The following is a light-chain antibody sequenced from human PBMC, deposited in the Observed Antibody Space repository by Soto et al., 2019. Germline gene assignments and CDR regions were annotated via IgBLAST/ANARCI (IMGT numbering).Light chain of an antibody. J-gene: IGLJ1*01. CDR3: SSYTSSSTRV. Sequence: QSVLTQPASVSGSPGQSITISCTGTSSDVGGYNYVSWYQQHPGKAPKLMIYDVSNRPSGVSNRCPGSKSGNTASLTISGLQAEDEADYYCSSYTSSSTRVFGTGIKVTVL. V-gene: IGLV2-14*01. CDR1: SSDVGGYNY. CDR2: DVS.